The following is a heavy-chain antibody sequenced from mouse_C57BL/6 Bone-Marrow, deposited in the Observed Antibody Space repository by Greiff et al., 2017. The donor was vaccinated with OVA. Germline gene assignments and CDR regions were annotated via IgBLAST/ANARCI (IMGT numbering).Heavy chain of an antibody. CDR1: GYAFSGSW. V-gene: IGHV1-82*01. CDR2: IYPGDGDT. Sequence: VQLQQPGAELVKPGASVKISCKASGYAFSGSWMHWVKQSPGKGLEWIGWIYPGDGDTNYNGKFKGKATMTADKSSSTAYMQLSSLTSEDSAVYFCARFPHGAMDYWGQGTSVTVSS. CDR3: ARFPHGAMDY. J-gene: IGHJ4*01.